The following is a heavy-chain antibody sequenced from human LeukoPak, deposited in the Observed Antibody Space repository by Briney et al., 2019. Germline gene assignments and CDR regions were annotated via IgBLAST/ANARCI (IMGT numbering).Heavy chain of an antibody. D-gene: IGHD3-3*01. Sequence: SETLSLTCTVSGVSISIVDYYWSWIRQPPGKGLEWIGYIYYSGSTYYNPSLKSRLTISLDTSKNQFSLKLTSVTAADTAVYYCARHARDFWSGFYRGWFDPWGQGALVTVSS. J-gene: IGHJ5*02. CDR3: ARHARDFWSGFYRGWFDP. CDR1: GVSISIVDYY. V-gene: IGHV4-30-4*01. CDR2: IYYSGST.